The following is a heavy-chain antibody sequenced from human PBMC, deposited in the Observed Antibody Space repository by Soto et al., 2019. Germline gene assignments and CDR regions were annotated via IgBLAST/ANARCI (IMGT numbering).Heavy chain of an antibody. CDR1: GYTLTELS. Sequence: ASVKVSCKVSGYTLTELSMHWVRQAPGKGLEWMGGFDPEDGETIYAQKFQGRVTMTEDTSTDTAYMELSSLRSEDTAVYYCATNDYYDSSGSVWFDPWGQGTLVTVSS. CDR2: FDPEDGET. J-gene: IGHJ5*02. D-gene: IGHD3-22*01. V-gene: IGHV1-24*01. CDR3: ATNDYYDSSGSVWFDP.